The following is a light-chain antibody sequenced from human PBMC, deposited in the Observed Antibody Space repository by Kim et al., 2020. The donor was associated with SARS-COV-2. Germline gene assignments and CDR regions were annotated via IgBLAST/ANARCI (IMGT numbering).Light chain of an antibody. CDR1: QSVSSN. V-gene: IGKV3-15*01. Sequence: VSPREKATLSCRASQSVSSNLAWYQQKPGQAPRLLIYGASTRATGIPARFSGSGSGTEFTLTISSLQSEDFAVYYCQQYNNWPPYTCGQGTKLEI. CDR2: GAS. CDR3: QQYNNWPPYT. J-gene: IGKJ2*01.